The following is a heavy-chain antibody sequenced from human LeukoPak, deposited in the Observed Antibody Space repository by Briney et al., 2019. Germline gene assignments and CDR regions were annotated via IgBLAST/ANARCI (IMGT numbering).Heavy chain of an antibody. V-gene: IGHV3-30-3*01. CDR2: ISYDGSSK. CDR3: ARGLIWGSYRLYYFDY. J-gene: IGHJ4*02. CDR1: GFTFSSYA. D-gene: IGHD3-16*02. Sequence: GGSLRLSCAASGFTFSSYAMHWGRQAPGEGLEGVAVISYDGSSKYYADSVKGRFTISRDNSKNTLYLQVNSLRAEDTAVYYCARGLIWGSYRLYYFDYWGQGTLVTVSS.